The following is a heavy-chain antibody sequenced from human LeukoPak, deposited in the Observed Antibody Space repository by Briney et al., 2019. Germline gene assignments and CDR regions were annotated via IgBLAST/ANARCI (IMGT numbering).Heavy chain of an antibody. CDR2: ISYDGSNK. J-gene: IGHJ4*02. Sequence: GGSLRLSCAASGFTFNSYAIHWVRQAPGKGLEWVAVISYDGSNKYYADSVKGRFTISRDNSKNTLYLQMNSLRAEDTAVYYCARDQRSRDSSGYYLYWGQGTLVTVSS. D-gene: IGHD3-22*01. V-gene: IGHV3-30-3*01. CDR3: ARDQRSRDSSGYYLY. CDR1: GFTFNSYA.